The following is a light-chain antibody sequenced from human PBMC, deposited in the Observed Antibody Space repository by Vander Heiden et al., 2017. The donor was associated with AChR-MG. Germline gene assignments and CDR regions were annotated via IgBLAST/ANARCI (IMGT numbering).Light chain of an antibody. J-gene: IGKJ2*01. CDR2: KTS. CDR3: RQDKSFPYT. CDR1: QSINNW. Sequence: DIQMTQSPSTLSASVGDRVTITCRASQSINNWLAWYQQKPGKAPKLLIYKTSTLQSRVPSRFSGSGSGTEFTLTITSLQPDDFATYYCRQDKSFPYTFGQGTSLEI. V-gene: IGKV1-5*03.